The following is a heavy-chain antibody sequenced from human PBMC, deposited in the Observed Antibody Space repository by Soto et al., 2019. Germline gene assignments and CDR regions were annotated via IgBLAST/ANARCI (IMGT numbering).Heavy chain of an antibody. V-gene: IGHV3-21*01. Sequence: PGGSLRLPCAASGFTFSSYSMNWVRQAPGKGLEWVSSISSSSSYIYYADSVKGRFTISRDNAKNSLYLQMNSLRAEDTAVYYCARDYYYDSSGYYAGFDYWGQGTLVTVSS. CDR2: ISSSSSYI. J-gene: IGHJ4*02. D-gene: IGHD3-22*01. CDR1: GFTFSSYS. CDR3: ARDYYYDSSGYYAGFDY.